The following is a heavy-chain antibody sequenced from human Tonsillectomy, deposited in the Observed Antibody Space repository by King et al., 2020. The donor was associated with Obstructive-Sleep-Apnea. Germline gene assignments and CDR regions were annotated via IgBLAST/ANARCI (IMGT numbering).Heavy chain of an antibody. V-gene: IGHV1-18*01. Sequence: VQLMPSGDEVKPPGASVKVSCQTSGYTFTGYGINWGRQAPGQGLEWMGWISPHNGKTNYAQKVQGRVTMTTDTSTTTAYMELRSLRSDDTAVYYCAREEYYFDGSGYYPSDYWGQGTLVTVSS. CDR2: ISPHNGKT. D-gene: IGHD3-22*01. CDR1: GYTFTGYG. J-gene: IGHJ4*02. CDR3: AREEYYFDGSGYYPSDY.